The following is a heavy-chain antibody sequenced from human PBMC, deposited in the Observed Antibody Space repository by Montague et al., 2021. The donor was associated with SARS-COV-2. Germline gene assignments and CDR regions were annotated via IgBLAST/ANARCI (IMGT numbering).Heavy chain of an antibody. CDR1: GGSISSGGYY. Sequence: TLSLTCTVSGGSISSGGYYWSWIRQHPGKGLEWIGYIYYSGSTYYNPSLKSRVTISVDPSKNQFSLKLSSVTAADTAVYYCARATRSIVVLNWFDPWGQGTLVTVSS. V-gene: IGHV4-31*03. J-gene: IGHJ5*02. CDR2: IYYSGST. CDR3: ARATRSIVVLNWFDP. D-gene: IGHD3-22*01.